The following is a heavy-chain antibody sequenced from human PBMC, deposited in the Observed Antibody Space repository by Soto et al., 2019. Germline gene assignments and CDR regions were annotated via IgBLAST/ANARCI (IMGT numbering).Heavy chain of an antibody. CDR1: GFTFSIYD. J-gene: IGHJ4*02. D-gene: IGHD1-26*01. V-gene: IGHV3-30*18. Sequence: PGGSLRLSCAASGFTFSIYDMHWVRQAPGKGLEWVAVISYDGSNKYYRDSAKGRFTISRDNSKNTLYLQMNSLRVEDTAVYYCAKGSYTGTYSDFDYWGQGTLVTVSS. CDR3: AKGSYTGTYSDFDY. CDR2: ISYDGSNK.